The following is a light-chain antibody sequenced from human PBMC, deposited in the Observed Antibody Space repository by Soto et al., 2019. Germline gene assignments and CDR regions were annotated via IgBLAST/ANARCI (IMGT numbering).Light chain of an antibody. V-gene: IGLV4-69*01. CDR3: QTWGTGIQV. CDR1: SGHSSYT. Sequence: QSVLTQSPSASASLGASVKLTCTLSSGHSSYTIIWHQQQPEKGPRYLMKLNSDGSHTKGDGIPDRFSGSSSGAERYLTISSLQSEDEADYYCQTWGTGIQVFGGGTKLTVL. CDR2: LNSDGSH. J-gene: IGLJ2*01.